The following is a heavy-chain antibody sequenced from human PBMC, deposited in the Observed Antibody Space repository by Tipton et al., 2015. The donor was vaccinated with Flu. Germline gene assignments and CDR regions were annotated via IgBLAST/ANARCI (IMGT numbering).Heavy chain of an antibody. CDR2: INPNTGGT. CDR1: GYTFTGYY. Sequence: QLVQSGAEVKKPGASVKVSCKASGYTFTGYYVLWVRQAPGQGLECVGRINPNTGGTNYTQKFQGRVTMTRNTAISAAYMEVTGLTYDDTAVYYCARGADNSGVALLIWGQGRMV. J-gene: IGHJ3*02. CDR3: ARGADNSGVALLI. V-gene: IGHV1-2*06. D-gene: IGHD1-26*01.